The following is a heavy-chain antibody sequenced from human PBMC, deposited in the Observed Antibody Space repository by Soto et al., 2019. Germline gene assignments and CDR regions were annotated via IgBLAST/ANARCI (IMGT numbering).Heavy chain of an antibody. CDR2: IIPIFGTA. J-gene: IGHJ4*02. Sequence: SVKVSCKASGGTFSSYAISWVRQAPGQGLEWMGGIIPIFGTANYAQKFQGRVTITADESTSTAYMELSSLRSEDTAVYYCARDAIHYDSSGYYDYWGQGTLVTVS. V-gene: IGHV1-69*13. D-gene: IGHD3-22*01. CDR3: ARDAIHYDSSGYYDY. CDR1: GGTFSSYA.